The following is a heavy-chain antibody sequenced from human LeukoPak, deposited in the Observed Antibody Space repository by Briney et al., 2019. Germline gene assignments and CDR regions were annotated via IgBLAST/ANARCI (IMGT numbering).Heavy chain of an antibody. D-gene: IGHD6-19*01. J-gene: IGHJ4*02. Sequence: ASVKVSCKASGYTFTHHGISWVRQAPGQGLEGMAWISCYNGDTHYAQKFQGRVTLTTDTSTSTAYMELRSLRSDDTAVYYCARDPTNTSGRYAYFDSWGQGTLVTVSS. CDR2: ISCYNGDT. V-gene: IGHV1-18*01. CDR1: GYTFTHHG. CDR3: ARDPTNTSGRYAYFDS.